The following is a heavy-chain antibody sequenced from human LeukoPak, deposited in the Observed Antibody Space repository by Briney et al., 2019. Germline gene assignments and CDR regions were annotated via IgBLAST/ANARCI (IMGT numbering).Heavy chain of an antibody. Sequence: PSETLSLTCTVSGVSISSYYWSWVRQPPGKGLEWIGFVYYTGSTNYSPSLKSRVTISVDTSKNQFSLKLRSVTAADTAVYYCARISSSNWYNERGAFDVWGQGTMVTVSS. J-gene: IGHJ3*01. CDR3: ARISSSNWYNERGAFDV. V-gene: IGHV4-59*01. CDR1: GVSISSYY. CDR2: VYYTGST. D-gene: IGHD6-13*01.